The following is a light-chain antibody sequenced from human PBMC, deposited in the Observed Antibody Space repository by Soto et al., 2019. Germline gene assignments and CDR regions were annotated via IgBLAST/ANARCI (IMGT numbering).Light chain of an antibody. CDR1: SSDLENYNY. CDR3: SSYIKNNTLVV. V-gene: IGLV2-14*01. J-gene: IGLJ2*01. CDR2: EVS. Sequence: QSALTQPASVSGSPGQSITISCTGSSSDLENYNYVSWYQKHPGKAPKLVIYEVSNRPSGVSNRFSGSKSGNTASLTISGLHAEDEADYYCSSYIKNNTLVVFGGGTKLTVL.